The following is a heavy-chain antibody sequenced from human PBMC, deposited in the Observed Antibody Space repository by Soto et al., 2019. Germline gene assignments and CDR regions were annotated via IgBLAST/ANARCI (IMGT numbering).Heavy chain of an antibody. J-gene: IGHJ6*03. CDR2: ISSSGSTI. V-gene: IGHV3-11*01. D-gene: IGHD1-1*01. CDR1: GFTFSDYY. CDR3: ARRAGTTGTDYYYYYYMDV. Sequence: GGSLRLSCAASGFTFSDYYMSWIRQAPGKGLEWVSYISSSGSTIYYADSVKGRFTISRDNAKNSLYLQMNSLRAEDTAVYYCARRAGTTGTDYYYYYYMDVWGKGTTVTVSS.